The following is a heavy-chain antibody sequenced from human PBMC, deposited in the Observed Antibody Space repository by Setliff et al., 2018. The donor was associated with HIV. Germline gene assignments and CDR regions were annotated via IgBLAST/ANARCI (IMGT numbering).Heavy chain of an antibody. V-gene: IGHV1-18*01. CDR2: ISASSVNT. CDR1: GYTFINYH. J-gene: IGHJ6*03. CDR3: ARVPVSNYYYYMDV. Sequence: SVKVSCKASGYTFINYHITWVRQAPGQGLEWVGSISASSVNTNYTQGRVAMTTDISTSTAYMELRSLRSADSAVYYCARVPVSNYYYYMDVRGKGTTVTVSS.